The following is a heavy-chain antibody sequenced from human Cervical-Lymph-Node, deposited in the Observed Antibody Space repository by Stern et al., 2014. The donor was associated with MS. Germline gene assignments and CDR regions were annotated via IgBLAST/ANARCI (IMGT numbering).Heavy chain of an antibody. D-gene: IGHD3-16*02. CDR2: IIPMFGIA. J-gene: IGHJ4*02. Sequence: VQLVQSGAEGKKPGSSVKVSCKASGGTISNYIIGWVRQAPGQGLDWMGGIIPMFGIASYAEKFQDRVTITADESTSTAYMDLSSLRSEDTAVYYCARATSDYIWGTYRFLDSWGQGTLVIVSS. CDR3: ARATSDYIWGTYRFLDS. CDR1: GGTISNYI. V-gene: IGHV1-69*01.